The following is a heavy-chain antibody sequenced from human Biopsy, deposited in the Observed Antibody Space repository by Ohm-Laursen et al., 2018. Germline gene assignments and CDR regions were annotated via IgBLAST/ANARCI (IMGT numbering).Heavy chain of an antibody. D-gene: IGHD5-12*01. Sequence: SDTLSLTCTVSGGSITGDFWIWIRQTPEKGLEWIGYRFHSGSPIYNPSLQSRVTISIDTSKNQFSLTLSSVSAADTAVYYCARLSRRGYIIFFDYWGRGTRVTVSS. CDR1: GGSITGDF. J-gene: IGHJ4*02. CDR2: RFHSGSP. CDR3: ARLSRRGYIIFFDY. V-gene: IGHV4-59*08.